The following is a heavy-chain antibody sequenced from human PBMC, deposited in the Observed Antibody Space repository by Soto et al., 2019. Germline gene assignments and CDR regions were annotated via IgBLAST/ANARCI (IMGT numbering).Heavy chain of an antibody. V-gene: IGHV4-30-4*01. J-gene: IGHJ4*02. CDR3: ARSKLYSSSGELDY. CDR2: IYYSGST. Sequence: SETLSLTCTVSGGSTSSGDYYWSWIRQPPGKGLEWIGYIYYSGSTYYNPSLESRVTISVDTSKNQFSLKLSSVTAADTAVYYCARSKLYSSSGELDYWGQGTLVTVSS. CDR1: GGSTSSGDYY. D-gene: IGHD6-6*01.